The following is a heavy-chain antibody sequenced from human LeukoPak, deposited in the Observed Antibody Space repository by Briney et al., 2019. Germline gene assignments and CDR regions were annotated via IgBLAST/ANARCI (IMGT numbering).Heavy chain of an antibody. CDR1: GGTFSSYA. J-gene: IGHJ5*02. D-gene: IGHD2-2*01. Sequence: ASVKVSCKASGGTFSSYAISWVRQAPGQGLEWMGGIIPIFGTANYAQKFQGRVTITTDESTSTAYMELSSLRSEDTAVYYCARARARIVPAAKTCNWFDPWGQGTLVTVSS. CDR3: ARARARIVPAAKTCNWFDP. CDR2: IIPIFGTA. V-gene: IGHV1-69*05.